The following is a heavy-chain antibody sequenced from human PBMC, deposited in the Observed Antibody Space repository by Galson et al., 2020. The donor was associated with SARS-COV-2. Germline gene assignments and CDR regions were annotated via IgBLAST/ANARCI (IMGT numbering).Heavy chain of an antibody. V-gene: IGHV3-48*02. CDR1: GFTFSSYS. J-gene: IGHJ4*02. D-gene: IGHD3-3*01. CDR2: ISSSSSTI. CDR3: ARGPEDYDFWSGYPDY. Sequence: GGSLRLSCAASGFTFSSYSMNWVRQAPGKGLEWVSYISSSSSTIYYADSVKGRFTISRDNAKNSLYLQMNSLRDEDTAVYYCARGPEDYDFWSGYPDYWGQGTLVTVSS.